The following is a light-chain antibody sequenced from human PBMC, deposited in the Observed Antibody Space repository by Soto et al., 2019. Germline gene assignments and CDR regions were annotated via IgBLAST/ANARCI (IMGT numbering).Light chain of an antibody. V-gene: IGLV1-40*01. CDR3: QFYDSRLSWV. J-gene: IGLJ3*02. CDR2: GNS. Sequence: QSVLTQPPSVSGAPGQRVTISCTGSSSNIGAGYDVHWYQQLPGTAPKLLIYGNSNRPSGVPDRFSGSKSGTSASLAITGLQAEDEADYYCQFYDSRLSWVFGGGTKLTVL. CDR1: SSNIGAGYD.